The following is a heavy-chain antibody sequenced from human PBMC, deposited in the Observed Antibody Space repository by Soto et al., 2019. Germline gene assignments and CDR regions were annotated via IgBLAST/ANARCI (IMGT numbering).Heavy chain of an antibody. Sequence: QVELVESGGGVVQPGRSLRLSCAASGFTFSSYDMHWVRQAPGKGLEWVAVISHDGSNKFYAESVKGRFTLSRDNSKNTLSLTMKSLRAEDTAVYYCAKESSADTAMVGLVSYDYWGQGTLVTVSS. D-gene: IGHD5-18*01. J-gene: IGHJ4*02. CDR1: GFTFSSYD. CDR2: ISHDGSNK. CDR3: AKESSADTAMVGLVSYDY. V-gene: IGHV3-30*18.